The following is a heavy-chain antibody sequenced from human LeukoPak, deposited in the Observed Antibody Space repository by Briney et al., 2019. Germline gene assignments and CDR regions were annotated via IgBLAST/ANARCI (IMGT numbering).Heavy chain of an antibody. J-gene: IGHJ4*02. CDR3: ARGYSYGYSSFDY. Sequence: GESLKISCKASGYSFTNHWIAWVRQMPGKGLEWIGIIYPGDSDTRYGPSFQGQVTISADKSISAAYLQWSSLKASDTAMYYCARGYSYGYSSFDYWGQGTLVTVSS. CDR1: GYSFTNHW. D-gene: IGHD5-18*01. V-gene: IGHV5-51*01. CDR2: IYPGDSDT.